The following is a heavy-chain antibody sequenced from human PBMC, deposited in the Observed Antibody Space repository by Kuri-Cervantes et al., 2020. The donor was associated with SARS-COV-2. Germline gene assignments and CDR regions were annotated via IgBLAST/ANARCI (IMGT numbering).Heavy chain of an antibody. CDR1: GFTFSSYE. V-gene: IGHV3-23*01. J-gene: IGHJ4*02. D-gene: IGHD1-7*01. CDR3: AKAYWNYNYFDY. CDR2: ISGSGGST. Sequence: GESLKISCAASGFTFSSYEMNWVRQAPGKGLEWVSAISGSGGSTYYADSVKGRFTISRDNSKNTLYLQMDSLRAEDTAVYYCAKAYWNYNYFDYWGQGTLVTVSS.